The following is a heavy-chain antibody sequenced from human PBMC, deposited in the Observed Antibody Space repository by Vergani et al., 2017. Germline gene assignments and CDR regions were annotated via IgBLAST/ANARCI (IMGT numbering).Heavy chain of an antibody. CDR3: TTDLYYDFWSGYTDDAFDI. D-gene: IGHD3-3*01. CDR1: GFTFSSYA. Sequence: EVQLLESGGGLVQPGGSLRLSCAASGFTFSSYAMSWVRQAPGKGLEWVSSISSSMSYIYYADSVKGRFTISRDNAKNSLYLQMNSLRAEDTAVYYCTTDLYYDFWSGYTDDAFDIWGQGTMVTVSS. CDR2: ISSSMSYI. V-gene: IGHV3-21*01. J-gene: IGHJ3*02.